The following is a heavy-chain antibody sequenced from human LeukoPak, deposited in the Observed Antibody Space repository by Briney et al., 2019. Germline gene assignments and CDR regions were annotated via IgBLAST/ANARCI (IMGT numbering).Heavy chain of an antibody. V-gene: IGHV1-2*06. D-gene: IGHD2-8*01. J-gene: IGHJ5*02. CDR1: GYTFTGYY. CDR3: ARGRMVYAMGFDP. Sequence: ASVKVSCKASGYTFTGYYMHWVRQPPGQGLEWMGRINPNSGGTNYAQKFQGRVTMTRGTSISTAYMELSRLRSDDTAVYYCARGRMVYAMGFDPWGQGTLVTVSS. CDR2: INPNSGGT.